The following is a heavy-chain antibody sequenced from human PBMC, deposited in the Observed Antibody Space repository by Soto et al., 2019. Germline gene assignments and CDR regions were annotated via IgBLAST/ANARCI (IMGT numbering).Heavy chain of an antibody. J-gene: IGHJ6*02. CDR1: GYTFTSYG. V-gene: IGHV1-18*04. D-gene: IGHD2-15*01. Sequence: ASVKVSCKASGYTFTSYGISWVRQAPGQGLEWMGWISAYNGNTNYAQKLQGRVTMTTGTSTSTAYMELRSLRSDDTAVYYCAQSAGYCSGGSCYWAGDYYYGMDVWGQGTTVTVSS. CDR3: AQSAGYCSGGSCYWAGDYYYGMDV. CDR2: ISAYNGNT.